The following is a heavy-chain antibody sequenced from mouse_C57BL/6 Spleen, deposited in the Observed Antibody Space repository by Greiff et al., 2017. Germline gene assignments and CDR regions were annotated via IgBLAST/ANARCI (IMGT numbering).Heavy chain of an antibody. CDR3: ARRDDGYLYWYFDV. V-gene: IGHV5-6*02. D-gene: IGHD2-3*01. J-gene: IGHJ1*03. Sequence: EVKLVESGGDLVKPGGSLKLSCAASGFTFSSYGMSWVRQTPDKRLEWVATISSGGSYTYYPDSVKGRFTISRDNAKNTLYLQMSSLQSEDTAMYYCARRDDGYLYWYFDVWGTGTTVTVSS. CDR1: GFTFSSYG. CDR2: ISSGGSYT.